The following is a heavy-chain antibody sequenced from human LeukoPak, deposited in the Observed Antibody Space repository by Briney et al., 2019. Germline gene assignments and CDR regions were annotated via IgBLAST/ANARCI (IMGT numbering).Heavy chain of an antibody. CDR1: GFTFNSYA. D-gene: IGHD4-17*01. J-gene: IGHJ4*02. V-gene: IGHV3-21*01. CDR3: ARGDYGDYAGRLDY. Sequence: KAGGSLRLSCAASGFTFNSYAMNWVRQAPGKGLEWVSSISSSSSYIYYADSVKGRFTISRDNAKNSLYLQMNSLRAEDTAVYYCARGDYGDYAGRLDYWGQGTLVTVSS. CDR2: ISSSSSYI.